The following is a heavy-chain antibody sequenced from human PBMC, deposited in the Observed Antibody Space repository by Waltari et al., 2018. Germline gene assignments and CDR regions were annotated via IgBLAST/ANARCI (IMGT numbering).Heavy chain of an antibody. CDR1: GFRVSTGY. V-gene: IGHV3-53*01. J-gene: IGHJ3*02. D-gene: IGHD3-16*01. CDR2: IYGVDST. Sequence: EVQLVESGGGLIQPGGSLRLSCAASGFRVSTGYGSWVRQAPGKGLEWISFIYGVDSTLYVDSVKGRFTVSRDNSKNTVHLQMNSVRVDDTAVYYCATFSNWVHDTFDIWGQGTLVSVSS. CDR3: ATFSNWVHDTFDI.